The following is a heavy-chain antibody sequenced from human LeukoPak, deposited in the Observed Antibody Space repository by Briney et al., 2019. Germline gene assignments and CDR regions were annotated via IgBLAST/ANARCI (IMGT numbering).Heavy chain of an antibody. J-gene: IGHJ4*02. CDR2: IYSGGST. Sequence: PGGSLRLSCAASGFTVSSNYMSWVRQAPGKGLEWVSVIYSGGSTYYADSVKGRFTISRDNSKNTLYLQMNSLRAEDTAVYYCAITVGNHDPSLPFDYWGQGTLVTVSS. D-gene: IGHD1-14*01. V-gene: IGHV3-53*05. CDR1: GFTVSSNY. CDR3: AITVGNHDPSLPFDY.